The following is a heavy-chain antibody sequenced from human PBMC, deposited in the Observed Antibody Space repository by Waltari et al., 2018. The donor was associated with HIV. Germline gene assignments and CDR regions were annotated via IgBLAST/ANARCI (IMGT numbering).Heavy chain of an antibody. Sequence: EVQLLESGGGLVQPGGSLRLSCAASGFTFSDFAMSWVRQAPGKGLEWVSATTGSGDKTYYVDSVKGRFSISRDNSMNKLYLHMDSLSVEDTATYYCALIPGAYWGQGTLVTVSS. CDR3: ALIPGAY. J-gene: IGHJ4*02. CDR1: GFTFSDFA. CDR2: TTGSGDKT. V-gene: IGHV3-23*01. D-gene: IGHD1-1*01.